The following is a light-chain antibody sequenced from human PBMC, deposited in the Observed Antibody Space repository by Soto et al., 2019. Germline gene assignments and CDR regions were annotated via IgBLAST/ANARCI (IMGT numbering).Light chain of an antibody. V-gene: IGKV1-39*01. J-gene: IGKJ1*01. Sequence: DIQMTQSPSSLSASVGDTVTITCRASQSISMYLSWYQQKPGKAPKLHIYSASILQSGVPSRFSGSGFGTDFTLTINSLQPEDFAGYHCQQSYDMPWTFGQGTKVEIK. CDR2: SAS. CDR1: QSISMY. CDR3: QQSYDMPWT.